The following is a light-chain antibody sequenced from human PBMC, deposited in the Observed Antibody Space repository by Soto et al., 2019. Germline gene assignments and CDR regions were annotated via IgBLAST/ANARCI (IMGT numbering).Light chain of an antibody. V-gene: IGKV3-20*01. J-gene: IGKJ5*01. Sequence: EIVLTQSPGTLSLSPGERATLSCRASQSVSSSFYLAWYQQKPGQAPRLLIDGASSRATGVPDRFSGTGSGTDFTLTISRLEPEDFAVFYCRQYGNSPITFGQGTRLEIK. CDR3: RQYGNSPIT. CDR2: GAS. CDR1: QSVSSSFY.